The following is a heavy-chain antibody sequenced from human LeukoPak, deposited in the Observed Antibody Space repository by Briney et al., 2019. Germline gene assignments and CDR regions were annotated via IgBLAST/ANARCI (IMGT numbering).Heavy chain of an antibody. CDR2: ISYDGSNK. Sequence: GGSLRLSCAASGFTFSSYGMHWVRQAPGKGLEWVAVISYDGSNKYYADSVKGRFTISRDNSKNTLYLQMNSLRAEDTAVYYRAKDLFDGTGTYLVRGGYGMDVWGQGTTVTVSS. J-gene: IGHJ6*02. D-gene: IGHD1-7*01. CDR1: GFTFSSYG. CDR3: AKDLFDGTGTYLVRGGYGMDV. V-gene: IGHV3-30*18.